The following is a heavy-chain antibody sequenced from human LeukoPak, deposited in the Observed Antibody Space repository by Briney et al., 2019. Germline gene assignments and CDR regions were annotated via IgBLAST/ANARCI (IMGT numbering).Heavy chain of an antibody. CDR2: ITTYNGNT. CDR1: GYTFTNFG. V-gene: IGHV1-18*01. J-gene: IGHJ6*02. Sequence: EASVKVSCKASGYTFTNFGISWVRQAPGQGLEWLGWITTYNGNTNYTQKVQDRVTMTTDTSTSTAYMELRSLTSDDTAVYYCARRDCSSSSYHYYYYYMDVWGQGTTVTVSS. D-gene: IGHD2-2*01. CDR3: ARRDCSSSSYHYYYYYMDV.